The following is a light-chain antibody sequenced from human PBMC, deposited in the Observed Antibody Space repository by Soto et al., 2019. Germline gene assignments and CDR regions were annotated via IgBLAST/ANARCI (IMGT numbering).Light chain of an antibody. Sequence: QCVLTQPPSASGSPGQSVTISCTGTSSDVGGYNYVSWYQQHPGKAPKLMIYEVSKRPSGVPDRFSGSKSGNTASLTVSGLQAEYEADYYCSSYAGSNNLLFGTGTDVTVL. CDR1: SSDVGGYNY. CDR2: EVS. V-gene: IGLV2-8*01. J-gene: IGLJ1*01. CDR3: SSYAGSNNLL.